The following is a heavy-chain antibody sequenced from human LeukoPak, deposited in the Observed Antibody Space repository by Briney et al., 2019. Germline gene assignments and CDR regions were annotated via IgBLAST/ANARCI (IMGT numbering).Heavy chain of an antibody. CDR1: GGSISSGGYS. D-gene: IGHD2-2*01. CDR2: IYHSGST. Sequence: SETLSLTCAGSGGSISSGGYSWSWIRQPPGKGLEWIGYIYHSGSTYYNPSLKSRVTISVDRSKNQFSLKLSSVTAADTAVYYCARASTFTDNWFDPWGQGTLVTVSS. J-gene: IGHJ5*02. CDR3: ARASTFTDNWFDP. V-gene: IGHV4-30-2*01.